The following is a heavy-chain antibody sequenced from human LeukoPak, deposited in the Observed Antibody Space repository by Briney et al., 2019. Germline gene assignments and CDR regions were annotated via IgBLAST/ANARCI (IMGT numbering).Heavy chain of an antibody. V-gene: IGHV3-74*03. D-gene: IGHD5-18*01. J-gene: IGHJ6*02. CDR3: ARDGGYSYGYGYYGMDV. CDR1: GFTFRSYW. Sequence: PGGSLRLSCSASGFTFRSYWMHWVRQGPGEGPVWVSYITTDGSNTEYADSVKGRFTISRDNAKNMLYLEMNSLRADDTAVYYCARDGGYSYGYGYYGMDVWGQGTTVTVSS. CDR2: ITTDGSNT.